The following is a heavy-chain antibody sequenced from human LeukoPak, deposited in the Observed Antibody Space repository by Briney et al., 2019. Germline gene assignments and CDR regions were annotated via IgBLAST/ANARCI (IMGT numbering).Heavy chain of an antibody. D-gene: IGHD3-10*01. CDR2: ISAYNGNT. Sequence: ASVKVSCKASGYTFSSHGISWVRQAPGQGLEWMGWISAYNGNTNYPQKLQGRVTMTTDTSTSTAYMELRSLRSEDTAVYYCARGRVVRGVIAKRRPDYWGQGTLVTVSS. CDR3: ARGRVVRGVIAKRRPDY. CDR1: GYTFSSHG. V-gene: IGHV1-18*01. J-gene: IGHJ4*02.